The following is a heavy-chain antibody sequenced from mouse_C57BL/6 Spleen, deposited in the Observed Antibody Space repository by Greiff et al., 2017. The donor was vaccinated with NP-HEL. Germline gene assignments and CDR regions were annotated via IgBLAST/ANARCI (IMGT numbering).Heavy chain of an antibody. D-gene: IGHD2-5*01. Sequence: ESGPGLVKPSQSLSLTCSVTGYSITSGYYWNWIRQFPGNKLEWMGYISYDGSNNYNPSLKNRISITRDTSKNQFFLKLNSVTTEDTATYYCAREGSNPFDYWGQGTTLTVSS. J-gene: IGHJ2*01. CDR2: ISYDGSN. V-gene: IGHV3-6*01. CDR1: GYSITSGYY. CDR3: AREGSNPFDY.